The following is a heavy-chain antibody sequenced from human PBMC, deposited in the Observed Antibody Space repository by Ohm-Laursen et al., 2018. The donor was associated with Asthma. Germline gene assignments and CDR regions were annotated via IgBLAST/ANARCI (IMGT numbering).Heavy chain of an antibody. D-gene: IGHD2-2*01. Sequence: VTLSLTCTVSGGSVSSGSHYWTWIRQPPGKGLEWIGYIYYSGSTNYNTSLQSRVTISVDTSKNQFSLKLSSVTAAATAVYYCARDVGCSSTSCYADYYHDMDVWGQGTTVTVSS. J-gene: IGHJ6*02. CDR1: GGSVSSGSHY. V-gene: IGHV4-61*01. CDR2: IYYSGST. CDR3: ARDVGCSSTSCYADYYHDMDV.